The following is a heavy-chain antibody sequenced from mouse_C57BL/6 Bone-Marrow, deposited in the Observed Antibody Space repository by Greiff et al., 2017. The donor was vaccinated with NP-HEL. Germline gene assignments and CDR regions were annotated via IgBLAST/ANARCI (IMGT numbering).Heavy chain of an antibody. CDR1: GYTFTSYW. D-gene: IGHD2-4*01. CDR2: IHPNSGST. J-gene: IGHJ4*01. Sequence: VQLQQPGAELVKPGASVKLSCKASGYTFTSYWMHWVKQRPGQGLEWIGMIHPNSGSTNYNEKFKSKATLTVDKSSSTAYLQLSSLTSEDSAVYYCARPPFCYDYAGDAMDYWGQGTSVTVSS. V-gene: IGHV1-64*01. CDR3: ARPPFCYDYAGDAMDY.